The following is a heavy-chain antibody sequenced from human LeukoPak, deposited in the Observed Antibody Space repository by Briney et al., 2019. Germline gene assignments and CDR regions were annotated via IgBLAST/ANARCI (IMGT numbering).Heavy chain of an antibody. CDR1: GYTFTGYY. V-gene: IGHV1-69*06. CDR2: IIPIFGTA. J-gene: IGHJ5*02. Sequence: SVKVSCKASGYTFTGYYMHWVRQAPGQGLEWMGGIIPIFGTANYAQKFQGRVTITADKSTSTAYMELSSLRSEDTAVYYCARDRSSSWHWFDPWGQGTLVTVSS. CDR3: ARDRSSSWHWFDP. D-gene: IGHD6-13*01.